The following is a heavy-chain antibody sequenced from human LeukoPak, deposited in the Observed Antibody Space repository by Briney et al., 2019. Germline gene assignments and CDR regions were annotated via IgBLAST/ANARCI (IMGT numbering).Heavy chain of an antibody. Sequence: GGSLRLSCSASGFTFSSYTMHWVRQTPGKGLEYVSAISSNGGSTNYADSVKGRFTISRDNSKNTLYLQMSSLRAEDTAVYYCARARRYYDYVWGSYRWGTTSDYFDYWGQGTLVTVSS. CDR1: GFTFSSYT. D-gene: IGHD3-16*02. CDR2: ISSNGGST. J-gene: IGHJ4*02. V-gene: IGHV3-64D*06. CDR3: ARARRYYDYVWGSYRWGTTSDYFDY.